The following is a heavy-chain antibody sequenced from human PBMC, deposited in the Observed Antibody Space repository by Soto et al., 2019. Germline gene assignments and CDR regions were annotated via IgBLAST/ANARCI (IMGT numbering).Heavy chain of an antibody. V-gene: IGHV5-51*01. CDR3: TKGANSHFDS. CDR2: VYPTESDV. J-gene: IGHJ4*02. Sequence: PWESLKISCQGTGYRFSSSWRGWVRQKPGKGLEWLGNVYPTESDVRYSPAFEGHVTISADNSINTASLQLLNLKPSDTAIYYCTKGANSHFDSCGKGNRVTVSS. CDR1: GYRFSSSW. D-gene: IGHD3-16*01.